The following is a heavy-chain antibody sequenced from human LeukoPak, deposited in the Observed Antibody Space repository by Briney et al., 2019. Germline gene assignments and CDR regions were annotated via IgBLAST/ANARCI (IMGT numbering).Heavy chain of an antibody. J-gene: IGHJ5*02. V-gene: IGHV3-48*01. Sequence: GGSLRRSCAASGFTFSRNSMNWVRQAPGKGLEWVSYISNSSSSIYYADSVRGRFTISRDNAKNSLYLQMNSLRAEDTAVYYCAKPLMRDRWFGESWGQGTLVTVSS. CDR2: ISNSSSSI. CDR1: GFTFSRNS. D-gene: IGHD3-10*01. CDR3: AKPLMRDRWFGES.